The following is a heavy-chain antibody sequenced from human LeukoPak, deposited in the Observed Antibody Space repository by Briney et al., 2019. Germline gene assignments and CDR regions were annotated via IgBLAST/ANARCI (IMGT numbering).Heavy chain of an antibody. D-gene: IGHD2/OR15-2a*01. CDR2: IYYTGST. Sequence: PSETLSLTCAVSGGSMRGYYWTWIRQPPGEGLEWIAYIYYTGSTNYNPSLERRVTISVETSKNQFSLRLRSVAAADTAVYYCARLRGNYFPDFWGQGPLVTVSS. V-gene: IGHV4-59*13. CDR1: GGSMRGYY. J-gene: IGHJ4*02. CDR3: ARLRGNYFPDF.